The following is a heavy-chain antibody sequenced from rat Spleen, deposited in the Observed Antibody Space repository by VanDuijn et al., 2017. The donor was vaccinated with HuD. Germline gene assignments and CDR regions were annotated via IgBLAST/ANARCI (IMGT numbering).Heavy chain of an antibody. V-gene: IGHV2-32*01. J-gene: IGHJ2*01. CDR2: IWSGGNT. CDR1: GFSLTSYH. CDR3: AREWGAGFDY. Sequence: QVQLKESGPGLMQPSQTLSLTCIVSGFSLTSYHVHWVRQSPGKGLEWMAVIWSGGNTDYNSALKSRLNISRDTSKSQVFLKMNSLQTEDTATYYCAREWGAGFDYWGQGVMVTVSS. D-gene: IGHD1-2*01.